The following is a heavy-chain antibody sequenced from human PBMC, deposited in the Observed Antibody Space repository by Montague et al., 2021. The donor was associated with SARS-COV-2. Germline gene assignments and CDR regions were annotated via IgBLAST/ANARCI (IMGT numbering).Heavy chain of an antibody. CDR3: ARDLREIGGMDV. J-gene: IGHJ6*02. Sequence: SLRLSCAASGITVSSNYMSWVRQAPGKGLEWVSLLYSGGSTFYADSVKGRFTISRDNSKNTLYLQMNSLRPEDTAAYYCARDLREIGGMDVWGQGTTVTVSS. D-gene: IGHD3-10*01. V-gene: IGHV3-66*02. CDR1: GITVSSNY. CDR2: LYSGGST.